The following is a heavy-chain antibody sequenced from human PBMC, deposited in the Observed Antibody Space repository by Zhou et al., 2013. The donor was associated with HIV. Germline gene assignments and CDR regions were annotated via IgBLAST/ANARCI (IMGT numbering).Heavy chain of an antibody. V-gene: IGHV1-69*04. CDR1: GGTFSSYA. D-gene: IGHD1-26*01. Sequence: QVQLVQSGAEVKKPGSSVKVSCKASGGTFSSYAISWVRQAPGQGLEWMGRIIPILGIANYAQKFQGRVTITADKSTSTAYMELSSLRSEDTAVYYCARYYPGSANWFDPWGQGTLVTVSS. J-gene: IGHJ5*02. CDR3: ARYYPGSANWFDP. CDR2: IIPILGIA.